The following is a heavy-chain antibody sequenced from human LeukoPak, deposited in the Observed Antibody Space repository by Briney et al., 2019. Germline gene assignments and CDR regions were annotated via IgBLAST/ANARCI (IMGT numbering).Heavy chain of an antibody. J-gene: IGHJ5*02. CDR1: GGSFSGYY. V-gene: IGHV4-34*01. Sequence: PSETLSLTCAVYGGSFSGYYWSWIRQPPGKGLEGIGEINHSGSTNYNPSLKSRVTISVDTSKNQFSLKLSSVTAVDTAVYYCARGPSTRRRYSSSWYAGGWFDPWGQGTLVTVSS. CDR2: INHSGST. CDR3: ARGPSTRRRYSSSWYAGGWFDP. D-gene: IGHD6-13*01.